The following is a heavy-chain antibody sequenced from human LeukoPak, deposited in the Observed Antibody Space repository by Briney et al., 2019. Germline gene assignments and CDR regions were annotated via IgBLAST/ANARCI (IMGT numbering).Heavy chain of an antibody. Sequence: SVTVSFTSSGGTXSIYAISWVRQAPGQGLEWMGGTIPIFGTANYAQKFQGRVTITADESTSTDYMELSSLRSEDTAVYYCARDGYSADAFDIWGQGTMVTVSS. CDR3: ARDGYSADAFDI. D-gene: IGHD5-18*01. CDR1: GGTXSIYA. V-gene: IGHV1-69*01. J-gene: IGHJ3*02. CDR2: TIPIFGTA.